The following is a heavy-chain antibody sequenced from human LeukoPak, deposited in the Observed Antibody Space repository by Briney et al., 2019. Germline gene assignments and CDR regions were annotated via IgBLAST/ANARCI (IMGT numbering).Heavy chain of an antibody. CDR1: GFTFSSYA. Sequence: GGSLRLSCAASGFTFSSYAMSWVRQAPGKGLEWVSAISGSGGSTYYADSVKGRFTISRDNSKNTLYLQMNSLRAEDTAVYYCAKLEQPDYYYYYYMDVWGKGTTVTVSS. D-gene: IGHD1/OR15-1a*01. CDR2: ISGSGGST. CDR3: AKLEQPDYYYYYYMDV. J-gene: IGHJ6*03. V-gene: IGHV3-23*01.